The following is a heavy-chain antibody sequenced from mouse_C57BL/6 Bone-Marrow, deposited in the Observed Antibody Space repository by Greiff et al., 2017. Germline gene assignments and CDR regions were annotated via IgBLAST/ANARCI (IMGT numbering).Heavy chain of an antibody. Sequence: QLQQSGAELMKPGASVKLSCKATGYTFTGYWIEWVKQRPGHGLEWIGEILPGSGSTNYTEKFKGKATFTADTSSNTAYMQLSSLTTEDSAIYYCARWGYAMDYWGQGTSVTVSS. CDR3: ARWGYAMDY. V-gene: IGHV1-9*01. J-gene: IGHJ4*01. CDR2: ILPGSGST. CDR1: GYTFTGYW.